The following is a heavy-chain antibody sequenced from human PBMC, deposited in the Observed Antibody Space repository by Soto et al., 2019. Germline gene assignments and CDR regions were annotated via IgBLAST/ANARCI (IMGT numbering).Heavy chain of an antibody. V-gene: IGHV1-3*01. Sequence: ASVKVSCKASGYTFTSYAMHWVRQAPGQRLEWMGWINAGNGNTKYSQKFQGRVTITRDTSASTAYMELSSLRSEDTAVYYCARGQGSSGWEVDWFDPWGQGTLVTVSS. D-gene: IGHD3-22*01. J-gene: IGHJ5*02. CDR3: ARGQGSSGWEVDWFDP. CDR2: INAGNGNT. CDR1: GYTFTSYA.